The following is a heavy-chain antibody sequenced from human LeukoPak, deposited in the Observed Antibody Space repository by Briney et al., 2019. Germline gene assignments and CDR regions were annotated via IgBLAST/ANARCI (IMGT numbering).Heavy chain of an antibody. Sequence: SVKVSCKASGGTFSSYAISWVRQAPGQGLEWMGGIIPIFGTANYAQKFQGRVTITADESTSTAYMELSSLRSEDTAVYYCARDGRLLAGEFDYWGQGTLVTVSS. CDR2: IIPIFGTA. CDR3: ARDGRLLAGEFDY. CDR1: GGTFSSYA. D-gene: IGHD3-10*01. V-gene: IGHV1-69*13. J-gene: IGHJ4*02.